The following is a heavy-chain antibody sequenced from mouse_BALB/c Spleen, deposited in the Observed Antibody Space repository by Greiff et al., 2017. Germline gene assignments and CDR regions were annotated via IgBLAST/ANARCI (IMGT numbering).Heavy chain of an antibody. V-gene: IGHV5-12-2*01. Sequence: EVKLEESGGGLVQPGGSLKLSCAASGFTFSSYTMSWVRQTPEKRLEWVAYISNGGGSTYYPDTVKGRFTISRDNAKNTLYLQMSSLKSEDTAMYYCARHGNYWFAYWGQGTLVTVSA. CDR3: ARHGNYWFAY. D-gene: IGHD2-1*01. CDR2: ISNGGGST. J-gene: IGHJ3*01. CDR1: GFTFSSYT.